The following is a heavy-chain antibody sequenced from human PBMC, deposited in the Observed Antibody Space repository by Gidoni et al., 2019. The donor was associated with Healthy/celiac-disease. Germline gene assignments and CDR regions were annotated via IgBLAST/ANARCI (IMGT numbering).Heavy chain of an antibody. CDR3: TRPSYSSGSPEI. CDR1: GFPFSGSA. V-gene: IGHV3-73*02. CDR2: IRSKANSYAT. Sequence: VQLVESGGGLVQPGWSLKLSCAASGFPFSGSAMHWVRQASGKGLEWVGRIRSKANSYATAYAASVKGRFTISRDDSKNTAYLQMNSLKTEDTAVYYCTRPSYSSGSPEIWGQGTMVTVSS. J-gene: IGHJ3*02. D-gene: IGHD6-19*01.